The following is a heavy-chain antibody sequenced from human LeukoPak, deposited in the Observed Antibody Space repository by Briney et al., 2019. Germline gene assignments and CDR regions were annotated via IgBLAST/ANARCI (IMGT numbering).Heavy chain of an antibody. Sequence: GGSLRLSCAASGFTFKLYWMHWVRQVPGKAPVWVSRINDDGSDTRYADSVKGRFTISRDDATNMVFLQMNSLRPEDTAIYYCIRGGPSTWSWGQGTLVTASS. D-gene: IGHD2-15*01. J-gene: IGHJ5*02. V-gene: IGHV3-74*01. CDR2: INDDGSDT. CDR3: IRGGPSTWS. CDR1: GFTFKLYW.